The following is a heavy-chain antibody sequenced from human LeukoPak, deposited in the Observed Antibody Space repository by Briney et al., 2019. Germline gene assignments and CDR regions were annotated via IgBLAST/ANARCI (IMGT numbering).Heavy chain of an antibody. Sequence: GASPQISCKGSGYSFTSYWIGWVRRMPGKGREWMGMIYPGDSDTRYSPSFQGQVTISADKSISPAYLQWSSLKASDTAMYYCVRHGSGTVDYWGQGTLVTVSS. CDR2: IYPGDSDT. J-gene: IGHJ4*02. CDR3: VRHGSGTVDY. D-gene: IGHD3-10*01. V-gene: IGHV5-51*01. CDR1: GYSFTSYW.